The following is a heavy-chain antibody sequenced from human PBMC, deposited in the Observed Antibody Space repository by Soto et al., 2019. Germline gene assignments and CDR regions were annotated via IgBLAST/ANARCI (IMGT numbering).Heavy chain of an antibody. D-gene: IGHD2-2*01. J-gene: IGHJ5*02. Sequence: VSVTVYCQVSGYTLTDLSMHLVRQAPGKGLEWMGGFDPEDGETIYAQKFQGRVTMTEDTSTDTAYMELSSLRSEDTAVYYCATYGYCSSTSCYGPRSYGWFDPWGQGTLVTSPQ. V-gene: IGHV1-24*01. CDR1: GYTLTDLS. CDR3: ATYGYCSSTSCYGPRSYGWFDP. CDR2: FDPEDGET.